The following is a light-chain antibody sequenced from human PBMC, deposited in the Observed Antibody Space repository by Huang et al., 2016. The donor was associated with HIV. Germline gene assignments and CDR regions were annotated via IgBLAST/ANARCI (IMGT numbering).Light chain of an antibody. CDR1: QSVDIY. V-gene: IGKV3-11*01. Sequence: EIVLTQSPATLSLSPGERATRSCRASQSVDIYLAWYQQRPGQAPRLLIYDASTRATVIPARFSGSVSGTDFSLTISSLEPEDFAVYYCQQRSNWPPITFGQGTRLEIK. CDR3: QQRSNWPPIT. J-gene: IGKJ5*01. CDR2: DAS.